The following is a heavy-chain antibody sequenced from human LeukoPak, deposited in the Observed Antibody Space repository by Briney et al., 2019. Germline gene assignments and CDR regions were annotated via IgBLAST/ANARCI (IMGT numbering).Heavy chain of an antibody. CDR1: GYSFTSYW. CDR2: IYPGDSDT. V-gene: IGHV5-51*01. J-gene: IGHJ4*02. D-gene: IGHD3-10*01. CDR3: ARRRSVVVPAASRYYGSGSYYFDY. Sequence: GESLQISCKGSGYSFTSYWIGWVRQMPGKGLEWMGIIYPGDSDTRYSPSFQGQVTISADKSISTAYLQWSSLKASDTAMYYCARRRSVVVPAASRYYGSGSYYFDYWGQGTLVTVSS.